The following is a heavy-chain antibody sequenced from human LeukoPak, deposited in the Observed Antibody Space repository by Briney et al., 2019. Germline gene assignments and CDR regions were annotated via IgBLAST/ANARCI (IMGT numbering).Heavy chain of an antibody. V-gene: IGHV3-7*01. CDR3: ARVRDRSGWYERSGFDY. CDR2: IKQDGSER. CDR1: GFTFVTYW. Sequence: GGSLRLSCEVSGFTFVTYWMSWVRQAPGKGLEWVANIKQDGSERYYVDSVKDRFTISRDNAKNSLYLQMNSLRAEDTAVYYCARVRDRSGWYERSGFDYWGQGSLVTVSS. J-gene: IGHJ4*02. D-gene: IGHD6-19*01.